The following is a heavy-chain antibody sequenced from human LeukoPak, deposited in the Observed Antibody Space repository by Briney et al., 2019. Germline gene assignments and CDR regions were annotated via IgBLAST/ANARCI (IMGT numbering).Heavy chain of an antibody. D-gene: IGHD1-26*01. J-gene: IGHJ4*02. CDR3: TRSPSLGGNYWGFDY. Sequence: GGSLRLSCAASGFTVSSYHMTWVRQAPGKGLVWVSRLSPDGSSSIYADSVKGRFTVSRDNAKNTLYLQMNSLRAEDTAVYYCTRSPSLGGNYWGFDYWGQGTLVTVSS. CDR1: GFTVSSYH. V-gene: IGHV3-74*01. CDR2: LSPDGSSS.